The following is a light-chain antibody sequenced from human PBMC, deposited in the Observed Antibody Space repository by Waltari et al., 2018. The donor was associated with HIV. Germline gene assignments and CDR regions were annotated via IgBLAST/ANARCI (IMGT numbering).Light chain of an antibody. CDR2: EVS. CDR1: SSDVGGYNY. CDR3: SSYAGSNNLV. V-gene: IGLV2-8*01. Sequence: QSALTQPPSASGSPGQSVTISSTGTSSDVGGYNYVPWYQQHPGKAPKLMIYEVSKRPSGVPDRVSGSKSGNTASLTVSGLQAEDEADYYCSSYAGSNNLVFGGGTKLTVL. J-gene: IGLJ2*01.